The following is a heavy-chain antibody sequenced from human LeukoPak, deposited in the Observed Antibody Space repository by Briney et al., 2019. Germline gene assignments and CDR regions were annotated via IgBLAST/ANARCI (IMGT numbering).Heavy chain of an antibody. CDR1: GGSISSSSYY. V-gene: IGHV4-39*07. D-gene: IGHD2-21*01. CDR3: ATIYLRVYFDY. CDR2: IYYSGST. Sequence: SETLSLTCTVSGGSISSSSYYWGWIRQPPGKGLEWIGSIYYSGSTYYNPSLKSRVTISVDTSKNQFSLKLSSVTAADTAVYYCATIYLRVYFDYWGQGTLVTVSS. J-gene: IGHJ4*02.